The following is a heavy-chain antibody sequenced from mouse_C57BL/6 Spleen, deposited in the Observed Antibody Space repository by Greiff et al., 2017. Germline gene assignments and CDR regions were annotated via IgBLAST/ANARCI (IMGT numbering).Heavy chain of an antibody. CDR3: ARGGWDYWYFDV. CDR2: ISSGSSTN. D-gene: IGHD3-3*01. Sequence: EVQLVESGGGLVKPGGSLKLSCAASGFTFSDYGMHWVRQAPEKGLEWVAYISSGSSTNYYADTVKGRFTLSRDNAKNTLFLQMTSLRSEDTAMYYCARGGWDYWYFDVWGTGTTVTVSS. CDR1: GFTFSDYG. V-gene: IGHV5-17*01. J-gene: IGHJ1*03.